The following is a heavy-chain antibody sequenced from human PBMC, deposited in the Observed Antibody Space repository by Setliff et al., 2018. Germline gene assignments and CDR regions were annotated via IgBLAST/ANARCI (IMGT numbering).Heavy chain of an antibody. CDR3: ARGHEYSNYVYSWFGP. CDR1: GYSLTRYY. J-gene: IGHJ5*02. Sequence: ASVKVSCKASGYSLTRYYMHWVRQAPGQGLEWMGIINPGGGSASYAEKFQGRVTMTRDTSTSTFYMEVNILRSDDTAVYYCARGHEYSNYVYSWFGPWGRGTLVTVSS. V-gene: IGHV1-46*01. CDR2: INPGGGSA. D-gene: IGHD4-4*01.